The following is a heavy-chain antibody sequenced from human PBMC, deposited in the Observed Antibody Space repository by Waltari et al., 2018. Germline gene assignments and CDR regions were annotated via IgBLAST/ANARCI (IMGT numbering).Heavy chain of an antibody. CDR3: ARAYSSSSIDY. V-gene: IGHV4-59*11. CDR2: IFYSGRT. Sequence: QVQLQESGPGLVKASETLSLTCTVSGASITSHFWSWIRQPPGKGVEWIGYIFYSGRTNYTPSLESRVTILVDTSKNQFSLKLNSLTAADTAVYYCARAYSSSSIDYWGQGTLVTVSS. J-gene: IGHJ4*02. CDR1: GASITSHF. D-gene: IGHD6-6*01.